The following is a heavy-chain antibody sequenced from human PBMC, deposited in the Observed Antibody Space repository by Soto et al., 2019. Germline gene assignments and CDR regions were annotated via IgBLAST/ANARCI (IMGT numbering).Heavy chain of an antibody. CDR3: ARDNLVRGVDAFDI. V-gene: IGHV4-31*03. Sequence: SETLSLTCTVSGGSISSGGYYWSWIRQHPGKGLEWIGYIYYSGSTYYNPSLKSRVTISVDTSKNQFSLKLSSVTAADTAVYYCARDNLVRGVDAFDIWGQGTMVTVSS. D-gene: IGHD3-10*01. CDR2: IYYSGST. J-gene: IGHJ3*02. CDR1: GGSISSGGYY.